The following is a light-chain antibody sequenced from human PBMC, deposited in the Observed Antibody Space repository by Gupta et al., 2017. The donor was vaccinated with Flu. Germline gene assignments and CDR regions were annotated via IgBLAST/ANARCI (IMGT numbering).Light chain of an antibody. Sequence: SSLYASVGDRGISTCQPRQDIEKYLDWYKQKQRKAPNRLIKEASNWQTGVRSRFSGSGDAENVSFTISGRQGEEVAAYCCRQNKNRPPYTFGQGTKVDFK. CDR3: RQNKNRPPYT. CDR2: EAS. J-gene: IGKJ2*01. V-gene: IGKV1-33*01. CDR1: QDIEKY.